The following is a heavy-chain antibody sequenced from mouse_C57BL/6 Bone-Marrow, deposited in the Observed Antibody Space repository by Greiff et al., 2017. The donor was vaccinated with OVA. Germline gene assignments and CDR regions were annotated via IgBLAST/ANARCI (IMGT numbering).Heavy chain of an antibody. V-gene: IGHV2-2*01. CDR3: ASVLYGRRDWYFDV. Sequence: QVQLQQSGPGLVQPSQTLSITCTVSGFSLTSYCVHWVRQSPGKGLSWLGVIWSGGSTDYNAAFISRLSISKDKSKGQVFFKMNSLQADDTAIYYCASVLYGRRDWYFDVWGTGTTVTVSS. CDR2: IWSGGST. CDR1: GFSLTSYC. J-gene: IGHJ1*03. D-gene: IGHD1-1*01.